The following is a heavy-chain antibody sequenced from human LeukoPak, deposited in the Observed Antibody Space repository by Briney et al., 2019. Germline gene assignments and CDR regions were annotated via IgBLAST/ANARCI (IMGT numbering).Heavy chain of an antibody. CDR3: ATQDAYYGSTY. CDR1: GYSISSGYY. CDR2: IYHSGST. Sequence: PSETLSLTCTVSGYSISSGYYWGWIRQPPGKGLERIGSIYHSGSTYYNPSLKSRVTISVDTSKNQFSLKLSSVTAADTAVYYCATQDAYYGSTYWGQGTLVTVSS. D-gene: IGHD3-10*01. J-gene: IGHJ4*02. V-gene: IGHV4-38-2*02.